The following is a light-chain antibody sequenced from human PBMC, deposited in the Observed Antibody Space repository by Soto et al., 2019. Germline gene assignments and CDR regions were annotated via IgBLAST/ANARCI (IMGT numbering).Light chain of an antibody. CDR3: CSYAGSYTHYV. Sequence: QSALTQPRSVSGSPGQSVTISCTGTSSDVGGYNYVSWYQQYPGKAPKFMIYAVTKRPSGVPDRISGSKSGNTASLTISGLQAEDEADYYCCSYAGSYTHYVFGTGTKLTVL. J-gene: IGLJ1*01. CDR1: SSDVGGYNY. V-gene: IGLV2-11*01. CDR2: AVT.